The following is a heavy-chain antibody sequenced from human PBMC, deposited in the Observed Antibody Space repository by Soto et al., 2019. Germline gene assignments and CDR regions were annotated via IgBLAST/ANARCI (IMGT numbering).Heavy chain of an antibody. CDR3: AHSRGSGVGRDIDY. V-gene: IGHV2-5*01. J-gene: IGHJ4*02. CDR2: IYWNDDK. CDR1: GFSLSTSGVG. Sequence: QITLKESGPTLVKPTQTLTLTCTFSGFSLSTSGVGVGWIRQPPGKALEWLALIYWNDDKRYSPSLKSRLTITKDTSKNQVVLTMTNMDPVDTATYYCAHSRGSGVGRDIDYWGQGTLVTVSS. D-gene: IGHD3-10*01.